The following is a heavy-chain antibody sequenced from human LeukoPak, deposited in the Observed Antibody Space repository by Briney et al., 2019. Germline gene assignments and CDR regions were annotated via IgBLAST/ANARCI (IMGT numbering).Heavy chain of an antibody. J-gene: IGHJ4*02. Sequence: GGSLRLSCAASGFTFSSYAMHWVRQAPGKGLEWVAVISYDGSNKYYADSVKGRFTISRDNSKNTLYLQMNSLRAEDTAVYYCARGTIFGVVIPLDYWGQGTLVTVSS. CDR1: GFTFSSYA. D-gene: IGHD3-3*01. CDR3: ARGTIFGVVIPLDY. V-gene: IGHV3-30-3*01. CDR2: ISYDGSNK.